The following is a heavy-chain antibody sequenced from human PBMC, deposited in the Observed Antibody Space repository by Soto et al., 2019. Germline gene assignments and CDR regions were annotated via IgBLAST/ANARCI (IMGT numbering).Heavy chain of an antibody. CDR3: ARWDGKWLHNYYGMDV. CDR1: GFTVSNNY. V-gene: IGHV3-53*05. Sequence: GGALRVSWGASGFTVSNNYISWVRKGPRKGLEWVSTIYRGDSTYYADSVKGRFTISRDNSKNTLYLQMNSLRVEDTAVYYCARWDGKWLHNYYGMDVWGHGTTVTVSS. CDR2: IYRGDST. J-gene: IGHJ6*02. D-gene: IGHD3-22*01.